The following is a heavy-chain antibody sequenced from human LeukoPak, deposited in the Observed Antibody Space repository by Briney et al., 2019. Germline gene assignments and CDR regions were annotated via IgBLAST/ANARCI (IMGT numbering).Heavy chain of an antibody. J-gene: IGHJ3*02. CDR1: GGSISSGSYY. CDR3: ARAVGGGAFDI. Sequence: SETLSLTCTVSGGSISSGSYYWSWIRQPAGKGLEWIGRIYTSGSTNYNPSLKSRVTISADTSKNQFSLKLSSVTAADTAVYYCARAVGGGAFDIWGQGKMVTVSS. D-gene: IGHD1-26*01. V-gene: IGHV4-61*02. CDR2: IYTSGST.